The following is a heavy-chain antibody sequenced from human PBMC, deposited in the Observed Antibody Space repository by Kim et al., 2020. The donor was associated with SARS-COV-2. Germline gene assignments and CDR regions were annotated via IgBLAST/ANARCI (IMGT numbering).Heavy chain of an antibody. V-gene: IGHV3-30*01. D-gene: IGHD5-18*01. Sequence: GRFTISRDNSKNTLYLQMNSLRAEDTAVYYCARETGYSYGYSTIVYWFDPWGQGTLVTVSS. J-gene: IGHJ5*02. CDR3: ARETGYSYGYSTIVYWFDP.